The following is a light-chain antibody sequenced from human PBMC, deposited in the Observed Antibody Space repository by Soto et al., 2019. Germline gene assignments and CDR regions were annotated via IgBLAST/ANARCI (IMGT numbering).Light chain of an antibody. Sequence: EIVLTQSPATLSSFPGDRVTLSCRASQSVSSYLAWYQQKPGQAPRLLIYDASNRATGIPARFSGSGSGTDFTLTISSLEPEDFAVYYCQQRSNWPTWTFGQGTKVDIK. CDR3: QQRSNWPTWT. V-gene: IGKV3-11*01. CDR2: DAS. CDR1: QSVSSY. J-gene: IGKJ1*01.